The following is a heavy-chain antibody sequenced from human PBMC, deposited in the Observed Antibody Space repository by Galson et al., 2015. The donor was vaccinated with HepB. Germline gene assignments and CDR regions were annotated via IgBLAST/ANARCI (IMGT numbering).Heavy chain of an antibody. Sequence: TLSLTCTVSGASISSGGYYWSWIRQHPGKGLEWIGYIYYSGSTYYNPFLKSRVTISVDTSKNHFSLKLSSVTAADTAVYYCARVPIRVVPAGGAYYYMDVWGKGTTVTVSS. CDR2: IYYSGST. V-gene: IGHV4-31*03. CDR3: ARVPIRVVPAGGAYYYMDV. CDR1: GASISSGGYY. J-gene: IGHJ6*03. D-gene: IGHD2-2*01.